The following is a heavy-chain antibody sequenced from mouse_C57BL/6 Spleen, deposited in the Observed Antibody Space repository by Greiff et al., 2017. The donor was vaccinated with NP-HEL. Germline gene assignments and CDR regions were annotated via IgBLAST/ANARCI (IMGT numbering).Heavy chain of an antibody. CDR3: ASYGYLDY. CDR2: IHPNSGST. J-gene: IGHJ2*01. Sequence: VQLQQPGAELVKPGASVKLSCKASGYTFTSYWMHWVKQRPGQGLEWIGMIHPNSGSTNYSEKFKSKATLTVDKSSSTAYMQLSSLTSEDSAVYYCASYGYLDYWGQGTTLTVSS. V-gene: IGHV1-64*01. D-gene: IGHD2-10*02. CDR1: GYTFTSYW.